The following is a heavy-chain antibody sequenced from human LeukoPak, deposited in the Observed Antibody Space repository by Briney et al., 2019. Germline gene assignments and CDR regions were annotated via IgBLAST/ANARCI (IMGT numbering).Heavy chain of an antibody. CDR3: AKATTTATHAFDI. J-gene: IGHJ3*02. CDR1: GFTFYDYA. D-gene: IGHD1-1*01. V-gene: IGHV3-9*01. CDR2: ISWNSGSI. Sequence: PGGSLRLSCAASGFTFYDYAMHWVRQAPGKGLEWISGISWNSGSIGYADSVKGRFTISRDNAKNSLYLQMNSLRAEDTALYYCAKATTTATHAFDIWGQGTMVTVSS.